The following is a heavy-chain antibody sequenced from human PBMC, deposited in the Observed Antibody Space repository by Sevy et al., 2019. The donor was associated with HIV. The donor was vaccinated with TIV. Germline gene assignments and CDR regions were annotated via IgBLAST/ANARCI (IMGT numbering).Heavy chain of an antibody. J-gene: IGHJ1*01. CDR2: INSDGSTT. CDR3: ARPKAGTIFGEFQH. CDR1: GFTFSTYW. Sequence: GGSLRLSCAASGFTFSTYWMHWVRQAPGKVLEWVSHINSDGSTTKYADSVQGRFTISRDNAENTLYLQMNSLRPEDTAVYYCARPKAGTIFGEFQHWGQGSLVTVSS. D-gene: IGHD3-3*01. V-gene: IGHV3-74*01.